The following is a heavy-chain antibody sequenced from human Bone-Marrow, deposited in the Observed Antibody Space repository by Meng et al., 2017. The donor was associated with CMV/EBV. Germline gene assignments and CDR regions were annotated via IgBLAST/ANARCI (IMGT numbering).Heavy chain of an antibody. CDR1: GGSISSYY. V-gene: IGHV4-59*01. CDR2: IYYSGST. CDR3: ARGRGWFGVFDNWFDP. Sequence: SETLSLTCTVSGGSISSYYWSWIRQPPGKGLEWIRYIYYSGSTNYNPSLKSRVTISVDTSKNQFSLKLSSVTAADTAVYYCARGRGWFGVFDNWFDPWGQGTLVTVSS. J-gene: IGHJ5*02. D-gene: IGHD3-10*01.